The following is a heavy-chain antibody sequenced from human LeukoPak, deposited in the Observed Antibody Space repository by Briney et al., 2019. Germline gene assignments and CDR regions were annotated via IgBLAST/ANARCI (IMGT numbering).Heavy chain of an antibody. V-gene: IGHV1-3*01. D-gene: IGHD6-13*01. CDR1: GYTFTSYA. CDR2: INAGNGNT. Sequence: ASVKVSCKASGYTFTSYAMHWVRQAPGQRLEWMGRINAGNGNTKYSQKFQGRVTITRDTSASTAYMELSSLRSEDTAVYYCARDPSSSWYTVGDLDYWGQGTLVTVSS. CDR3: ARDPSSSWYTVGDLDY. J-gene: IGHJ4*02.